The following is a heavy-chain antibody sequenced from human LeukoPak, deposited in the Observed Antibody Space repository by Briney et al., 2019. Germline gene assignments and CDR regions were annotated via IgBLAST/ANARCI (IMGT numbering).Heavy chain of an antibody. D-gene: IGHD3-22*01. Sequence: PSQTLSLTYAVSGASMSSPGYSRSWIRQPPGKGLEFIGYIDLDGNTYYNPSLNRRVSISVDMSKNQFSLKLSSVTAADTAVYFCATTPNFGSGYPRYFFDCWGQGILVTVSS. CDR1: GASMSSPGYS. V-gene: IGHV4-30-2*01. CDR3: ATTPNFGSGYPRYFFDC. J-gene: IGHJ4*02. CDR2: IDLDGNT.